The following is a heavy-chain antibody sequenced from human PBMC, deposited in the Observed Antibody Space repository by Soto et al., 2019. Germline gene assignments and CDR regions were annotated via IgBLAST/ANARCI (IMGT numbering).Heavy chain of an antibody. CDR1: GYTFTSYG. CDR3: ARGGRDGDYYYYGMDV. Sequence: ASVKVSCKASGYTFTSYGISWVRQAPGQGLEWMGWISAYNGNTNYAQKLQGRVTMTTDTSTSTAYMELRSLRSDDTAVYYCARGGRDGDYYYYGMDVWGQGTTVTVSS. V-gene: IGHV1-18*01. CDR2: ISAYNGNT. J-gene: IGHJ6*02.